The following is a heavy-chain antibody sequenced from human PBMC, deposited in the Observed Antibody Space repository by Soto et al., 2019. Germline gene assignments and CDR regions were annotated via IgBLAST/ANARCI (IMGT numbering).Heavy chain of an antibody. CDR3: ARRGYYYYGMDV. CDR2: MNPNSGNT. CDR1: GYTFTSYD. Sequence: QVQLMQSGAEVKKPGASVKVSCKASGYTFTSYDINWVRQATGQGLEWMGRMNPNSGNTGYAQKFQGRVTMTRNTSISTAYMELSSLRSEDTAVYYCARRGYYYYGMDVWGQGTTVTVSS. V-gene: IGHV1-8*01. D-gene: IGHD3-10*01. J-gene: IGHJ6*02.